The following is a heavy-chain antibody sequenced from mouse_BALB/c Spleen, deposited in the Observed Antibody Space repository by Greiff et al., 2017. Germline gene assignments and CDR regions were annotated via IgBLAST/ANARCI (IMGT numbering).Heavy chain of an antibody. V-gene: IGHV7-3*02. CDR1: GFTFTDYY. CDR3: TCDRDYAMDY. J-gene: IGHJ4*01. Sequence: EVMLVESGGGLVQPGGSLCLSCAASGFTFTDYYMSWVRQPPGKALEWLGLIRNNANGYTTEYRASVKGLFTISRDNSQRILYLQMNTLRDEDRTTYYCTCDRDYAMDYWGQGTTVTVSS. CDR2: IRNNANGYTT.